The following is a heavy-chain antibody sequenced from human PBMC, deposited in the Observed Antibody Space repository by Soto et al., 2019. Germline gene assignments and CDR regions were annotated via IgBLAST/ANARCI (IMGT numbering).Heavy chain of an antibody. Sequence: GGSLRLSCAASGFTFSKYGMHWVRQAPGKGLEWLAVIAYDGNDKYYAASVKGRFTISRDNSRDTLYLHINNLKDEDTAVYYCAKEDNWKVGNNFYYGLDAWGQGTTVTVSS. V-gene: IGHV3-30*18. CDR2: IAYDGNDK. J-gene: IGHJ6*02. CDR3: AKEDNWKVGNNFYYGLDA. D-gene: IGHD1-20*01. CDR1: GFTFSKYG.